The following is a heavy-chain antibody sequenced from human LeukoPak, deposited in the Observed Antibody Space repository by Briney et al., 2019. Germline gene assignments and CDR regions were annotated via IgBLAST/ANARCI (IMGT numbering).Heavy chain of an antibody. CDR2: IYSGGST. CDR1: GFTVSSNY. V-gene: IGHV3-66*01. D-gene: IGHD6-19*01. J-gene: IGHJ4*02. CDR3: ARDPQAGYSSG. Sequence: GGSLRLSCAASGFTVSSNYMSWVRQAPGKGLEWVSVIYSGGSTYYADSVKGRFTISRDNSKNTLYLQMNSLRAEDTAVYYCARDPQAGYSSGWGQGTLVTVSS.